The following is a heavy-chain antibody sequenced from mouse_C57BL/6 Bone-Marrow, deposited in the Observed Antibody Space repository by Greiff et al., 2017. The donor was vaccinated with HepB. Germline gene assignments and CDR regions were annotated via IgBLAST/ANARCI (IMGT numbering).Heavy chain of an antibody. CDR1: GYTFTSYW. CDR2: IHPSDSDT. D-gene: IGHD1-1*01. CDR3: AMGYYGSSFDY. J-gene: IGHJ2*01. V-gene: IGHV1-74*01. Sequence: QVQLKQPGAELVKPGASVKVSCKASGYTFTSYWMHWVKQRPGQGLEWIGRIHPSDSDTNYNQKFKGKATLTVDKSSSTAYMQLSSLTSEDSAVYYCAMGYYGSSFDYWGQGTTLTVSS.